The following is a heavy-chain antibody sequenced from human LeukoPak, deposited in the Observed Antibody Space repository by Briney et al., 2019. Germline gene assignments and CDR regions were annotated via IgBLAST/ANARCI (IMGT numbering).Heavy chain of an antibody. D-gene: IGHD2-21*01. Sequence: TGGSLRPSCAASGFTFSSYSMNWVRQAPGKGLEWVSYISSSSSTIYYADSVKGRFTISRDNAKNSLYLQMNSLRAEDTAIYYCAKDSPVMTTWGQGTLVTVSS. V-gene: IGHV3-48*01. J-gene: IGHJ4*02. CDR3: AKDSPVMTT. CDR2: ISSSSSTI. CDR1: GFTFSSYS.